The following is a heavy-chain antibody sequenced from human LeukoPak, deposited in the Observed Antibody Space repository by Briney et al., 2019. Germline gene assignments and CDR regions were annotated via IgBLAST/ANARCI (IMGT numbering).Heavy chain of an antibody. V-gene: IGHV3-23*01. D-gene: IGHD1-26*01. CDR1: GFTFSNYA. Sequence: GGSLRLSCAASGFTFSNYAMSWVRQAPGEGLEWVSGISGSGGSTYYADSVKGRFTISRDNPKNTLYLQMNSLTDEDTAVYYCAKKWGVGTTTLDYFDYWGQGTLVTVSS. CDR2: ISGSGGST. CDR3: AKKWGVGTTTLDYFDY. J-gene: IGHJ4*02.